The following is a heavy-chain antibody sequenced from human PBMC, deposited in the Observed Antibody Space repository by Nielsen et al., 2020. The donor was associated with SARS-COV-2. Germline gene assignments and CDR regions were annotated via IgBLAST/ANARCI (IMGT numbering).Heavy chain of an antibody. Sequence: GESLKISCTASGFTFGDYAMSWVRQAPGKGLEWVGFIRSKAYGGTTEYAASVKGRFTISRDDSKSIAYLQMNSLKTEDTAVYYCTSSILLRFLEWSPYGMDVWGQGTTVTVSS. D-gene: IGHD3-3*01. V-gene: IGHV3-49*04. J-gene: IGHJ6*02. CDR1: GFTFGDYA. CDR2: IRSKAYGGTT. CDR3: TSSILLRFLEWSPYGMDV.